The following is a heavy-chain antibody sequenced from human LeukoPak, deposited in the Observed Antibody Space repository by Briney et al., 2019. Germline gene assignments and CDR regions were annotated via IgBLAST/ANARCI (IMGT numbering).Heavy chain of an antibody. CDR1: GFTFSSYW. J-gene: IGHJ4*02. Sequence: GGSLRLSCAASGFTFSSYWMHWVRQAPGKGLVWVSRINSDGSSISYADSVKGRFTISRDNAKNTLYLQTNSLRAEDTAVYYCAREILGAYGFDYWGQGTLVTVSS. CDR2: INSDGSSI. D-gene: IGHD1-26*01. V-gene: IGHV3-74*01. CDR3: AREILGAYGFDY.